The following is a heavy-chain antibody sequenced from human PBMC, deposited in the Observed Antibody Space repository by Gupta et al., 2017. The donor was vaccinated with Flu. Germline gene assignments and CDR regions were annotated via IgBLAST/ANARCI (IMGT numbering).Heavy chain of an antibody. CDR3: ASWSGYSA. CDR2: MNANSGNR. D-gene: IGHD3-3*01. Sequence: QVQMVQSGAEVKKPGDSVKVSCKTSGYTFTSYDINWWRQASGQGPEWMGWMNANSGNRGPAQRFQGRLTMTSDTSISTAYMELSSLTSEDTAVYYCASWSGYSAWGQGTLVTVSS. CDR1: GYTFTSYD. V-gene: IGHV1-8*02. J-gene: IGHJ4*02.